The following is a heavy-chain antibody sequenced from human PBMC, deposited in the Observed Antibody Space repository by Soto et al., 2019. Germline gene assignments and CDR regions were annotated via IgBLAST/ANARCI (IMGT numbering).Heavy chain of an antibody. CDR3: ARDHLYNWNDGIDY. D-gene: IGHD1-1*01. Sequence: GGSLRLSCAASGFTFSSYAMSWVRQAPGKGLEWVSAISGSGGSTYYADSVKGRFTISRDNAKNSLYLQMNSLRAEDTAVYYCARDHLYNWNDGIDYWGQGTLVTVSS. CDR2: ISGSGGST. CDR1: GFTFSSYA. J-gene: IGHJ4*02. V-gene: IGHV3-23*01.